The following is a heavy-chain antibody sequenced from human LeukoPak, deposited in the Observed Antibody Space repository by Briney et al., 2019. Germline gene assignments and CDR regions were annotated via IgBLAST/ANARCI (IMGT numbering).Heavy chain of an antibody. CDR3: ARRYCSSTSCPDYYYYMDV. D-gene: IGHD2-2*01. CDR2: ISSSGSTI. Sequence: RGSLRLSCAASGFTFSDYYMSCIRQAPGGGLEWVSYISSSGSTIYYADSVKGRFTISRDNAKNSLYLQMNSLRAEDTAVYYCARRYCSSTSCPDYYYYMDVWGKGTTVTVSS. V-gene: IGHV3-11*04. CDR1: GFTFSDYY. J-gene: IGHJ6*03.